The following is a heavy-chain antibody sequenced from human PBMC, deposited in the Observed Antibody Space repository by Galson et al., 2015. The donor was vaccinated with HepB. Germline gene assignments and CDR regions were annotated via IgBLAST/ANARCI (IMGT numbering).Heavy chain of an antibody. CDR2: IKQDGSEK. V-gene: IGHV3-7*01. D-gene: IGHD2-2*01. CDR1: GFTFSSYW. Sequence: SLRLSCAASGFTFSSYWMSWVRQAPGKGLEWVANIKQDGSEKYYVDSVKGRFTISRDNAKNSLYLQMNSLRAEDTAVYYCAVNRRDIVVVPHYWGQGTLVTVSS. J-gene: IGHJ4*02. CDR3: AVNRRDIVVVPHY.